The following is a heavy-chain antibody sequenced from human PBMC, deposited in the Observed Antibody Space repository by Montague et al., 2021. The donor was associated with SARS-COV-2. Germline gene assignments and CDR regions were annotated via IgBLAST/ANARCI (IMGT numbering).Heavy chain of an antibody. CDR2: IYYSGST. CDR3: ARRGLGYCSGGSCPNALDI. D-gene: IGHD2-15*01. CDR1: GGSISSYY. V-gene: IGHV4-59*01. Sequence: SETLSLTCTVSGGSISSYYWSWIRQPPGKGLEWIGYIYYSGSTNYNPSLKSRVTISVDTSKNQFPLKLSSVTAADTAVYYCARRGLGYCSGGSCPNALDIWGQGTMVTVSS. J-gene: IGHJ3*02.